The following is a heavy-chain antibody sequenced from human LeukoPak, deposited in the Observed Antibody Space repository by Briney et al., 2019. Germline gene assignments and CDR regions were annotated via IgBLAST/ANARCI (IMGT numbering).Heavy chain of an antibody. CDR2: ISGSGGST. CDR1: GFTFSSYA. D-gene: IGHD6-13*01. J-gene: IGHJ6*03. V-gene: IGHV3-23*01. CDR3: AKTAAAGTGGWYYYYMDV. Sequence: LPGGSLRLSCAASGFTFSSYAMSWVRQAPGKGLEWVSAISGSGGSTYYADSVKGRFTNSRDNSKNTLYLQMNSLRAEDTAVYYCAKTAAAGTGGWYYYYMDVWGKGTTVAVSS.